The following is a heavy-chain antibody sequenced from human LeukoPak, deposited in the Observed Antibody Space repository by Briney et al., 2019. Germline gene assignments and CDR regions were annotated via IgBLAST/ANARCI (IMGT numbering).Heavy chain of an antibody. CDR3: ARRRGFGRGWFDP. CDR2: INHSEST. V-gene: IGHV4-34*01. Sequence: SETLSLTCAVYGGSFSGYYWSWIRQPPGKGLEWIGEINHSESTNYSPSLKSRVTISVDTSTNQFSLKLSSVTAADTAVYYCARRRGFGRGWFDPWGQGTLVTVSS. CDR1: GGSFSGYY. J-gene: IGHJ5*02. D-gene: IGHD3-10*01.